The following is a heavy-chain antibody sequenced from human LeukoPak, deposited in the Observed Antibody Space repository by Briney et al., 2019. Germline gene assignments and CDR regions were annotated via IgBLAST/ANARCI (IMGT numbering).Heavy chain of an antibody. CDR3: ARDRAAAGGSSFDY. D-gene: IGHD6-13*01. CDR2: IIPIFGTA. V-gene: IGHV1-69*06. Sequence: LVKVSCKASGGTFSSYAISWVRQAPGQGLEWMGGIIPIFGTANYAQKFQGRVTITADKSTSTAYMELSSLRSEDTAVYYCARDRAAAGGSSFDYWGQRTLVTVSS. CDR1: GGTFSSYA. J-gene: IGHJ4*02.